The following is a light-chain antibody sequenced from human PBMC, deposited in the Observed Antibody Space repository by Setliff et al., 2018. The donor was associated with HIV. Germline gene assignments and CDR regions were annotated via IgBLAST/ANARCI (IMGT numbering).Light chain of an antibody. V-gene: IGLV7-43*01. CDR1: TEAVTTGHY. J-gene: IGLJ3*02. Sequence: QAVVTQEPSLTVSPGGTVTLTCASNTEAVTTGHYPSWFQQKPGQAPRALIYNAFNKQSWTPARFSGSLLGGKAALTLSGVQPEDEADYYCLLYFGIVQLWVFGGGTK. CDR3: LLYFGIVQLWV. CDR2: NAF.